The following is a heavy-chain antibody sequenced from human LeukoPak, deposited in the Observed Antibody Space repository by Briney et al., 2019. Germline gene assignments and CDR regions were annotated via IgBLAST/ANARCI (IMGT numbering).Heavy chain of an antibody. CDR3: AAIFGLVPFDS. D-gene: IGHD3/OR15-3a*01. Sequence: SVEVSCKTSGDTFSTYGFNWVRQAPGQGLEWMGGVIPVFRTPHYVQKFQDRVTISADESTRTVYMELNSLRSEDTAIYFCAAIFGLVPFDSWGQGTLVTVSS. V-gene: IGHV1-69*13. CDR2: VIPVFRTP. CDR1: GDTFSTYG. J-gene: IGHJ4*02.